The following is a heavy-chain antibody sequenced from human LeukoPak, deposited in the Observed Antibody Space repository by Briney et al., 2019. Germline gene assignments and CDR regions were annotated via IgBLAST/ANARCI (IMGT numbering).Heavy chain of an antibody. CDR3: ASWVRGVIGAFDI. Sequence: GSSVKVSCKASGYTFSNYGISWLRQAPAQGLEWMGWISSYNDNTNYAQKLQGRVTMTTDNSTSTDYMELRSLRSDDTAVYYCASWVRGVIGAFDIWGQGTMVTVSS. V-gene: IGHV1-18*01. D-gene: IGHD3-10*01. CDR2: ISSYNDNT. J-gene: IGHJ3*02. CDR1: GYTFSNYG.